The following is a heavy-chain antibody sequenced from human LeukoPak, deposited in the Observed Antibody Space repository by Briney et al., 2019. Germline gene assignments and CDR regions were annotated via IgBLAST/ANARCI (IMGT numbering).Heavy chain of an antibody. J-gene: IGHJ4*02. Sequence: GGSLRLSCAASGFTFSSYAMHWVRQAPGKGLEWVAVISYDGSNKYYADSVKGRFTISRDNSKNTLYLQMNSLRAEDTAVYYCAGDYDLYWGQGTLVTVSS. D-gene: IGHD3-3*01. CDR1: GFTFSSYA. CDR3: AGDYDLY. CDR2: ISYDGSNK. V-gene: IGHV3-30-3*01.